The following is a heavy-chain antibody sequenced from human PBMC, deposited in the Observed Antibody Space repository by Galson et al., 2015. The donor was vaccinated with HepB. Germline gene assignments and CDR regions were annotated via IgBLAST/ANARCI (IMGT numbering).Heavy chain of an antibody. Sequence: SLRLSCAASGFTVSSNYMSWVRQAPGKGLEWVSVIYSGGSTYYADSVKGRFTISRDNSKNTLYLQMNSLRAEDTAVYYCARGYDSSGYYYPADAFDIWGQGTMVTVSS. J-gene: IGHJ3*02. CDR1: GFTVSSNY. CDR2: IYSGGST. D-gene: IGHD3-22*01. V-gene: IGHV3-53*01. CDR3: ARGYDSSGYYYPADAFDI.